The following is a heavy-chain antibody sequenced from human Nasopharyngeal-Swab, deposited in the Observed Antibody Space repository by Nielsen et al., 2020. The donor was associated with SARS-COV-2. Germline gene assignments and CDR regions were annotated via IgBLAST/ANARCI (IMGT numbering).Heavy chain of an antibody. J-gene: IGHJ4*02. CDR3: ARDDGDVPGMTGSGPPGGY. CDR1: GYTFTDYY. V-gene: IGHV1-2*06. D-gene: IGHD1-14*01. CDR2: INPHSGDT. Sequence: ASVKVSCKASGYTFTDYYMHWVRQAPGEGLEYMGRINPHSGDTNFAQKFQGRVTVTRDTSINTVYMELSSLRFDDTAVYYCARDDGDVPGMTGSGPPGGYWGQGTLVTVSS.